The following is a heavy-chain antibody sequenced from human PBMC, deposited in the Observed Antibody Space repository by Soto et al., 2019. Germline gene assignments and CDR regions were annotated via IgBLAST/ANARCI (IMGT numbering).Heavy chain of an antibody. CDR3: AKVRQGGYRYGPKDY. V-gene: IGHV3-23*01. Sequence: EVQLLESGGGLVQPGGSLRLSCAASGFTFSSYAMSWVRQAPGKGLEWVSAISGSGGSTYYADSVKGRFTISRDNSKNTLYLQRNSLRAEDTAVYYCAKVRQGGYRYGPKDYWGQGTLVTVSS. CDR1: GFTFSSYA. CDR2: ISGSGGST. D-gene: IGHD5-18*01. J-gene: IGHJ4*02.